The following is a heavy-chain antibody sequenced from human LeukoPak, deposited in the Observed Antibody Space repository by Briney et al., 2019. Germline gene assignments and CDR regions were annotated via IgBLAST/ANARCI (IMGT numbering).Heavy chain of an antibody. Sequence: PGGTLRLSCAASGFSFSTYNMSWVRHPPAKGLERVSSIVNSSRYRYHTDSVKSRFAITRDNPTNSLYLQMKSSRAADTPVFYCPSTTMARGGYAFDIWGQRTMVAVSS. V-gene: IGHV3-21*01. J-gene: IGHJ3*02. CDR2: IVNSSRYR. CDR3: PSTTMARGGYAFDI. D-gene: IGHD3-10*01. CDR1: GFSFSTYN.